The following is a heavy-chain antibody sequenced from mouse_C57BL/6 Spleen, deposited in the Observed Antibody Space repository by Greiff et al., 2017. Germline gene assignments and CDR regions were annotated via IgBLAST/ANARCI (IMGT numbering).Heavy chain of an antibody. D-gene: IGHD1-1*01. CDR1: GYTFTSYW. Sequence: VQLQQPGAELVKPGASVKMSCKTSGYTFTSYWMHWVKQRPGQGLEWIGAIYPGNSDTSYNQKFKGKAKLTAVTSASTAYMELSSLTNEDSAVYYCTSYYPFDYWGQGTTLTVSS. V-gene: IGHV1-5*01. J-gene: IGHJ2*01. CDR3: TSYYPFDY. CDR2: IYPGNSDT.